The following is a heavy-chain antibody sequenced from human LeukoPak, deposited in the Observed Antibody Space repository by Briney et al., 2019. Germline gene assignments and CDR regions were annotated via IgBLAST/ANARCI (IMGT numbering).Heavy chain of an antibody. CDR2: IYSSGST. V-gene: IGHV4-59*07. J-gene: IGHJ4*02. CDR1: GGSISTYS. D-gene: IGHD3-10*01. Sequence: SDTLSLTCTVSGGSISTYSWSWIRQPPGKGLEWIGYIYSSGSTSYNPSLKSRVTISVDTSKNQFSLNLSSVTAADTAVYYCARRYGSGDYFDYWGQGTLVTVSS. CDR3: ARRYGSGDYFDY.